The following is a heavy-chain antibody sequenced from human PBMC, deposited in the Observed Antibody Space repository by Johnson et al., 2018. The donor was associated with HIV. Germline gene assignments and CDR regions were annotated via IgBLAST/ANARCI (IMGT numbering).Heavy chain of an antibody. D-gene: IGHD1-26*01. CDR2: INWNGGST. V-gene: IGHV3-20*04. CDR3: ARDGPRGSYGAFDI. CDR1: GFTFDDYG. Sequence: QLVESGGGVVRPGVSLRLSCAASGFTFDDYGMSWVRQAPGKGLEWVSGINWNGGSTGYADSVKGRFTISRDNAKNSLYLQMNSLRAEDTALYYCARDGPRGSYGAFDILGQGTMVTVSS. J-gene: IGHJ3*02.